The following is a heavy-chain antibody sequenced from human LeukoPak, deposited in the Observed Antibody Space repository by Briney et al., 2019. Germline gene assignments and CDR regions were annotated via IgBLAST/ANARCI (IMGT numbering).Heavy chain of an antibody. CDR3: ARGTVPVDV. CDR1: GGSFGGYY. J-gene: IGHJ6*02. Sequence: SETLSLTCAVYGGSFGGYYWSWIRQPPGKGLEWIGEINHSGSTNYNPSLKSRVTISVDTSKNQFSLKLSSVTAADTAVYYCARGTVPVDVWGQGTTVTVSS. CDR2: INHSGST. V-gene: IGHV4-34*01. D-gene: IGHD2-2*01.